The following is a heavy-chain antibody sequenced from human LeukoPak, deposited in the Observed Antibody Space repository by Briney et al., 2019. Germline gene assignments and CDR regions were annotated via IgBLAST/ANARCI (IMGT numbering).Heavy chain of an antibody. CDR1: GFTFSSDS. CDR3: AKGEGDYFYYYYMDV. CDR2: ISSSSSYI. V-gene: IGHV3-21*04. J-gene: IGHJ6*03. Sequence: PGPSLRLAWAAAGFTFSSDSMSSVRQAPGEGMGWVSSISSSSSYIYYADSVKGRFTISRDNSKNTLYLQMNSLTAEDTAVYYCAKGEGDYFYYYYMDVWGKGTTVTISS. D-gene: IGHD2-21*02.